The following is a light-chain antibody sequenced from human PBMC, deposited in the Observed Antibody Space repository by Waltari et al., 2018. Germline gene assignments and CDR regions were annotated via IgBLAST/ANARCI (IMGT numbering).Light chain of an antibody. J-gene: IGLJ1*01. CDR2: EVN. CDR1: SSDVGAYNY. Sequence: QSSLTQPPSASGSLGQMLTISCTGTSSDVGAYNYVSWYQQHPGTAPKLIIYEVNKRPSGVPERFSGFKSGNTASLIISGLQAEDGGDYYCTSNAGSNNYVLGTGTEVTVL. CDR3: TSNAGSNNYV. V-gene: IGLV2-8*01.